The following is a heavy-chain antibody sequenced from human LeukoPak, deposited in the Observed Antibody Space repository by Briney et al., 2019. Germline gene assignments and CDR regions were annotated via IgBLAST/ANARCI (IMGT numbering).Heavy chain of an antibody. CDR1: GYIFTSYG. Sequence: SVKVSCKASGYIFTSYGISWVRQAPGQGLEWMGGIIPIFGTANYAQKFQGRVTITADESTSTAYMELSSLRSEDTAVYYCARGGVLLWFGELLKTNWFDPWGQGTLVTVSS. D-gene: IGHD3-10*01. CDR2: IIPIFGTA. CDR3: ARGGVLLWFGELLKTNWFDP. J-gene: IGHJ5*02. V-gene: IGHV1-69*13.